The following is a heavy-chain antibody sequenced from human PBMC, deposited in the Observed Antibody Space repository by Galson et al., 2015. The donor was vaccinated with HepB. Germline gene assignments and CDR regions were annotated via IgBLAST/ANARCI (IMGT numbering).Heavy chain of an antibody. D-gene: IGHD3-10*01. CDR2: IYYSGST. CDR3: ARNYYGSGSYPWT. V-gene: IGHV4-59*01. CDR1: GGSISSYY. Sequence: ETLSLTCTVSGGSISSYYWSWIRQPPGKGLEWIGYIYYSGSTNYNPSLKSRVTISVDTSKNQFSLKLSSVTAADTAVYYCARNYYGSGSYPWTWGQGTLVTVSS. J-gene: IGHJ4*02.